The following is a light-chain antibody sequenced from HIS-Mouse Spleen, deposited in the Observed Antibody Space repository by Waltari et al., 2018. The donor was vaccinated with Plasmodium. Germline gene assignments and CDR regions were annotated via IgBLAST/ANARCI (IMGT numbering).Light chain of an antibody. CDR2: GAS. CDR1: QSVSSN. Sequence: ELVLPQPQATLSVSPGKRAPPSCRASQSVSSNLAWYQQKPGQAPRLLIYGASTRATGIPARFSGSGSGTEFTLTISSLQSEDFAVYYCQQYNNWSFTFGPGTKVDIK. CDR3: QQYNNWSFT. V-gene: IGKV3-15*01. J-gene: IGKJ3*01.